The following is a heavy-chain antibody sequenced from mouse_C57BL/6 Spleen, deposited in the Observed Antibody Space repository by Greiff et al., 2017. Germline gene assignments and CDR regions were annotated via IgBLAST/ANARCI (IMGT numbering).Heavy chain of an antibody. D-gene: IGHD2-3*01. J-gene: IGHJ4*01. CDR1: GYSFTGYY. Sequence: EVQLQQSGPELVKPGASVKISCKASGYSFTGYYMNWVKQSPEKSLEWIGEINPSTGGTTYNQKFKAKATLTVDKSSSTAYMQLKSLTSEDSAVYYCARSPYDGYYEGAMDYWGQGTSVTVSS. CDR2: INPSTGGT. V-gene: IGHV1-42*01. CDR3: ARSPYDGYYEGAMDY.